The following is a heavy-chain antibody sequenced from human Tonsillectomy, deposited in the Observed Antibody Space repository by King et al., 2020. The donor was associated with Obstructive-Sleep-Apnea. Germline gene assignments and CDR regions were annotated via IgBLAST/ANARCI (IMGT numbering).Heavy chain of an antibody. CDR1: GFTVSSNY. CDR2: IYSGGST. J-gene: IGHJ4*02. Sequence: VQLVESGGGLVQPGGSLRLSCAASGFTVSSNYMSWVRQAPGKELEWVSVIYSGGSTYYADSVKGRFTISRHNSKNTLYLQMNSLRAEDTAVYYCARDLYGDFDYWGQGTLVTVSS. CDR3: ARDLYGDFDY. D-gene: IGHD4-17*01. V-gene: IGHV3-53*04.